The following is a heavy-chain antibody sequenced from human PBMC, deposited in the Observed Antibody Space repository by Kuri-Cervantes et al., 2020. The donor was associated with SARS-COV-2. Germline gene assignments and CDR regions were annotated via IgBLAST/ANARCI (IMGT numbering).Heavy chain of an antibody. CDR1: RFTFSNYT. D-gene: IGHD3-3*01. CDR3: AKDEKKYYDYWSNLYPNNAYKYYYMDV. V-gene: IGHV3-21*01. Sequence: GESLKISCAASRFTFSNYTMNWVRQAPGKGLEWVSAIGRSSSCLYCADSLKGRFTISTDNAKSSLYLQMNSLRAEDTAIYYCAKDEKKYYDYWSNLYPNNAYKYYYMDVWGKGTTVTVSS. J-gene: IGHJ6*03. CDR2: IGRSSSCL.